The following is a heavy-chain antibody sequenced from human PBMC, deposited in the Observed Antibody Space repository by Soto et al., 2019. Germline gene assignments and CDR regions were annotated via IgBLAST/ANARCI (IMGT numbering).Heavy chain of an antibody. CDR2: ITPSDGSR. Sequence: ASVKVSCKASGYTFTSYYLHWVRQAPGQGLEWMGMITPSDGSRTYAQEFQGRVTMTRDTSTSTVYMDMSSLRSEDTAVYYCARGGHVVVVTAAFDYWGQGTLVPVSS. CDR3: ARGGHVVVVTAAFDY. D-gene: IGHD2-21*02. CDR1: GYTFTSYY. J-gene: IGHJ4*02. V-gene: IGHV1-46*01.